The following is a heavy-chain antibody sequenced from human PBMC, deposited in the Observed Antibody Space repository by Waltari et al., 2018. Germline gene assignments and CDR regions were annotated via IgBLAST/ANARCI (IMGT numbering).Heavy chain of an antibody. CDR1: GGSISTNNFY. CDR3: ARLFNHYIDV. Sequence: QLQLQESGPGLVKSSETPSLIRRFPGGSISTNNFYWGWIRQTPGKGLEWIGSVHYTGNPYYNPPLKHRVTISVDSSKNEFSLRLRSVTASDTAVYYCARLFNHYIDVWGRGTAVTVSS. J-gene: IGHJ6*03. V-gene: IGHV4-39*01. CDR2: VHYTGNP.